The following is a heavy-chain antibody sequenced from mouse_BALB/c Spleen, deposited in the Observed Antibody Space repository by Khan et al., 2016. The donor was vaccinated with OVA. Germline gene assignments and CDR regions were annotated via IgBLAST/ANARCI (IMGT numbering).Heavy chain of an antibody. Sequence: VQLQQPGPELVKPGASMNISCKASGYSFTDYTMNWVRQSHGKNLEWIGLVNPYNGITIYNQKFKGKATITADKSSTTAYMEVLSLTSEDSSVYYCVRGGSNYWGQGTTLTVST. V-gene: IGHV1-18*01. D-gene: IGHD3-2*02. CDR2: VNPYNGIT. CDR1: GYSFTDYT. CDR3: VRGGSNY. J-gene: IGHJ2*01.